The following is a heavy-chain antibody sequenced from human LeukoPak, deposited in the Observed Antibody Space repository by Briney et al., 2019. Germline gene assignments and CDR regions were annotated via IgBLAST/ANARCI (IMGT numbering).Heavy chain of an antibody. J-gene: IGHJ4*02. D-gene: IGHD5-12*01. CDR3: ARTRLSGFDYGGIDY. CDR1: GFTFSSYE. CDR2: ISSSGSTI. V-gene: IGHV3-48*03. Sequence: GGSLRLSCAASGFTFSSYEMNWVRQAPGKGLEWVSYISSSGSTIYYADSVKGRFTISRDNAKNTLYLQMNSLRAEDAAVYYCARTRLSGFDYGGIDYWGQGTLVTVSS.